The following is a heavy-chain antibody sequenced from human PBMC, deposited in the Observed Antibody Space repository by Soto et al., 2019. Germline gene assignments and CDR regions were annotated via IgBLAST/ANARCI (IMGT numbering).Heavy chain of an antibody. D-gene: IGHD1-7*01. CDR1: GFTFSSYA. Sequence: GGSLRLSCAASGFTFSSYAMSWVRQAPGKGLEWVSAISGSGGSTYYADSVKGRFTISRDNSKNTLYLQMNSLRAEDTAVYYCAKDNWNYGLKSLNYWGQGTLVTVSS. CDR2: ISGSGGST. V-gene: IGHV3-23*01. CDR3: AKDNWNYGLKSLNY. J-gene: IGHJ4*02.